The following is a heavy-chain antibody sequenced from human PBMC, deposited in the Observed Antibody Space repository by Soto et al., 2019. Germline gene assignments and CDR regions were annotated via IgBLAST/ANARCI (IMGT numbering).Heavy chain of an antibody. CDR2: IYYSGST. V-gene: IGHV4-39*01. Sequence: SQTLSLTCTVSGGSISSSSYYWGWIRQPPGKGLEWIGSIYYSGSTYYNPSLKSRVTISVDTSKNQFSLKLSSVTAADTAVYYCARQTGQQLAPNAFDIWGQGTMVTVSS. CDR1: GGSISSSSYY. J-gene: IGHJ3*02. CDR3: ARQTGQQLAPNAFDI. D-gene: IGHD6-13*01.